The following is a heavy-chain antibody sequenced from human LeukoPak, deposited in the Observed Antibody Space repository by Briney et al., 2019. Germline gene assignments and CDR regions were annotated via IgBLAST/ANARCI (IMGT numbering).Heavy chain of an antibody. CDR1: GFTFTSYA. J-gene: IGHJ4*02. CDR2: LSASGDGT. Sequence: PGGSLRLSCAASGFTFTSYAMSWVRQAPGKGLEWVSSLSASGDGTFYADSVKGRFTISRDDSMNTLYLQMNSLRTQDTAVYYCAKDPREGYSLTLPYYFDYWGRGTLVTVSS. D-gene: IGHD5-24*01. CDR3: AKDPREGYSLTLPYYFDY. V-gene: IGHV3-23*01.